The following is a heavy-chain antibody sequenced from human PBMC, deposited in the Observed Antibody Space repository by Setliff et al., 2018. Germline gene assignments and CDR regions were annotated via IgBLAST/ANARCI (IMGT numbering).Heavy chain of an antibody. Sequence: PGGSLRLSCAASGFTFSSYSMNWVRQAPGKGLEWVSSISSSSSYIYYADPVKGRFTISRDNAKNSLYLQMNSLRAEDTAVYYCTKDIVVVPAATFDFWSGSYYMDVWGKGTTVTVSS. J-gene: IGHJ6*03. CDR2: ISSSSSYI. CDR1: GFTFSSYS. D-gene: IGHD2-2*01. V-gene: IGHV3-21*01. CDR3: TKDIVVVPAATFDFWSGSYYMDV.